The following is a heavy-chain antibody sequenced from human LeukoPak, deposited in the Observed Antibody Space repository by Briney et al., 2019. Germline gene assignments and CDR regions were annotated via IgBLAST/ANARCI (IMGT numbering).Heavy chain of an antibody. Sequence: GESLEISCKGSGYSFTSYWIGWVRQMPGKGLEWMGIINPGDSETKYSPSFQGQVTISADKSISTAYLQWSSLKASDTAMYYCARRPWYDSSGSWFDPWGQGTLVTVSS. J-gene: IGHJ5*02. CDR2: INPGDSET. V-gene: IGHV5-51*01. CDR1: GYSFTSYW. CDR3: ARRPWYDSSGSWFDP. D-gene: IGHD3-22*01.